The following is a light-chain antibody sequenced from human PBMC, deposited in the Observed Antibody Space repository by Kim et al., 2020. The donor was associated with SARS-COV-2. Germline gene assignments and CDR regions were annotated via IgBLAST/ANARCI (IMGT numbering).Light chain of an antibody. CDR3: QAWDSSTAV. CDR1: KLGDKY. Sequence: VPPGQTARIPCSGDKLGDKYACWYQQKPGQSPVLVIYQDSERPSGIPERFSGSNSGNTATLTISGTQAMDEADYYCQAWDSSTAVFGGGTQLTVL. CDR2: QDS. J-gene: IGLJ2*01. V-gene: IGLV3-1*01.